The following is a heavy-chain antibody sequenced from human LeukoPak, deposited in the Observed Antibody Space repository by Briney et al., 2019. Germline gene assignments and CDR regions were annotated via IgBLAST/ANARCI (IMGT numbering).Heavy chain of an antibody. D-gene: IGHD3-10*01. Sequence: PGGSLRLSCAASGFTFSSYAMYWVRQAPGKGLEWVSLISKDGSNEDHADSVKGRFTIPRDNSKDTLYLQMSSLRVEDTAVYYCAREAYYGSGRSRQPSPVWGQGTLVTVSS. V-gene: IGHV3-30*15. CDR1: GFTFSSYA. J-gene: IGHJ4*02. CDR2: ISKDGSNE. CDR3: AREAYYGSGRSRQPSPV.